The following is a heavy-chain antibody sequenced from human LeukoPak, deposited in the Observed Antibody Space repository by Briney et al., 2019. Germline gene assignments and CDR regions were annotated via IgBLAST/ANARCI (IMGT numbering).Heavy chain of an antibody. CDR3: ARVAFPYIYCSSTSCYNFGTTRDEPYYFDY. D-gene: IGHD2-2*02. CDR1: GFTFSSYA. V-gene: IGHV3-30-3*01. J-gene: IGHJ4*02. CDR2: ISYDGSNK. Sequence: PGGSLRLSCAASGFTFSSYAMHWVRQAPGKGLEWVAVISYDGSNKYYADSVKGRFTISRDNSKNTLYLQMNSLRAEDTAVYYCARVAFPYIYCSSTSCYNFGTTRDEPYYFDYWGQGTLVTVSS.